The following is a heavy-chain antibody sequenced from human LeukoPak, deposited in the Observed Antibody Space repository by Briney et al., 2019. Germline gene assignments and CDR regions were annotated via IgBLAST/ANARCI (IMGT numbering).Heavy chain of an antibody. J-gene: IGHJ3*01. D-gene: IGHD2-15*01. CDR3: ARAYSYAFHV. Sequence: GGSLRLSCAASGFTVSSDYMTWVRQAPGKGLEWVSLLNSVGTTYYTDSVKGRFTISRDNSNNTLYLQMNSLRADDTALYYCARAYSYAFHVWGQGTVVTVSS. V-gene: IGHV3-66*01. CDR2: LNSVGTT. CDR1: GFTVSSDY.